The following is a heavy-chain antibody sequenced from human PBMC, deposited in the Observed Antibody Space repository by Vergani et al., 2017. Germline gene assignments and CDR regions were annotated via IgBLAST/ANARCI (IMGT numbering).Heavy chain of an antibody. V-gene: IGHV4-61*02. Sequence: QVQLQESGPGLLKPSQTLSLSCTVSGGSVRTSIGYYWTWIRQPAGKTLEWIGEIFSSGTTNYNPSFKNRVSMSVDTSQNQFSLKLNSVTAADTAVYYCAIWSRAEGGSGPDKWGQGTLVTVSS. CDR1: GGSVRTSIGYY. CDR2: IFSSGTT. CDR3: AIWSRAEGGSGPDK. J-gene: IGHJ4*02. D-gene: IGHD6-13*01.